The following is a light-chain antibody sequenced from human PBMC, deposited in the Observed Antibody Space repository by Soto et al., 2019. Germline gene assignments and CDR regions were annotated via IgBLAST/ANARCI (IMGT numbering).Light chain of an antibody. V-gene: IGKV1-39*01. CDR1: QSVSRF. CDR2: GAS. J-gene: IGKJ5*01. CDR3: QQSYSTTIT. Sequence: DIQMTQSPSSLSASVRDRVTITCRASQSVSRFLNWYQQKPGKAPNLLIYGASSLQSGVPSRFSGSGAGTDFTLTISSLQPEDFATYYCQQSYSTTITFGQGTRLEIK.